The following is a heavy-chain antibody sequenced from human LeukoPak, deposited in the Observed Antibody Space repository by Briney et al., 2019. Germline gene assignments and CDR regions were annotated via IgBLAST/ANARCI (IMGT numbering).Heavy chain of an antibody. CDR3: AKDSLSSAGYFDY. Sequence: PGGSLRLSCAASGFTFSSYWMSWVRQAPGKGLEWVANIKQDGSEKYYVDSVKGRFTISRDNAKNSLYLQMNSLRAEDTAVYYCAKDSLSSAGYFDYWGQGTLVTVSS. CDR2: IKQDGSEK. CDR1: GFTFSSYW. J-gene: IGHJ4*02. D-gene: IGHD6-6*01. V-gene: IGHV3-7*01.